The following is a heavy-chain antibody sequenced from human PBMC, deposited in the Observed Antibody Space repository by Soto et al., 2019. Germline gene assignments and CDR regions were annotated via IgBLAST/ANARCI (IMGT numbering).Heavy chain of an antibody. D-gene: IGHD1-7*01. V-gene: IGHV4-30-2*01. J-gene: IGHJ4*02. CDR3: ASLINGTYLYYFDY. CDR2: IFDSGST. Sequence: SETLSLTCTVSGGSLSTGGHSWSWIRQPPGKGLEWLAYIFDSGSTYYNPSLVSRLTISVDRSTNQFSLRLSSVTAADTAVYFCASLINGTYLYYFDYWGQGALVTVS. CDR1: GGSLSTGGHS.